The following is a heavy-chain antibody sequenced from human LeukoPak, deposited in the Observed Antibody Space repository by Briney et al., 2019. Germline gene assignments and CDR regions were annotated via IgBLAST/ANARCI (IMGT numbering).Heavy chain of an antibody. J-gene: IGHJ1*01. CDR1: GFTVSRNH. CDR2: LDSGSKT. CDR3: ARDQHCAGACPPGNFQH. D-gene: IGHD2-21*02. Sequence: GGSLRLSCAASGFTVSRNHMSWVRQAPGKGLEWVSVLDSGSKTPYAESVKGRFTISRDKSKNTLYLQMNSLRSDDTAVYYCARDQHCAGACPPGNFQHWGQGTLVLVSS. V-gene: IGHV3-66*01.